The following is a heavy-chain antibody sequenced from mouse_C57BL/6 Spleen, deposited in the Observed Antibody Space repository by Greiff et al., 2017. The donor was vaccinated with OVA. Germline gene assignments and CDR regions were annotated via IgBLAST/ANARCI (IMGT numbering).Heavy chain of an antibody. Sequence: DVMLVESGGGLVKPGGSLKLSCAASGFTFSDYGMHWVRQAPEKGLEWVAYISSGSSTIYYADTVKGRFTISRDNAKNTLFLQMTSLRSEDTAMYYCAREGYYGYFDVWGTGTTVTVSS. D-gene: IGHD2-2*01. J-gene: IGHJ1*03. CDR1: GFTFSDYG. CDR2: ISSGSSTI. V-gene: IGHV5-17*01. CDR3: AREGYYGYFDV.